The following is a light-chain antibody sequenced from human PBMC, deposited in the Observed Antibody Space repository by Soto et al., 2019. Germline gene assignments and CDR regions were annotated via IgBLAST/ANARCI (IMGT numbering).Light chain of an antibody. CDR2: GAS. CDR3: QQYGRSPLLYT. V-gene: IGKV3-20*01. Sequence: EKVLTQSPGTLSLSPGEIATLSCRASQSVTSNFLAWYQQKPGQSPRLLIYGASTRAAGVPDRFSGSGSGTDFTLTITGLEPEDFAVYYCQQYGRSPLLYTFGQGTKL. CDR1: QSVTSNF. J-gene: IGKJ2*01.